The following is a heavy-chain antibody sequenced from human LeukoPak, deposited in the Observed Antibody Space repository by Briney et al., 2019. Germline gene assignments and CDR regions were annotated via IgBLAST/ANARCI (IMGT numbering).Heavy chain of an antibody. CDR3: AKEKGRGGLCDY. CDR2: ISYDGSNK. Sequence: GGSLRLSCAASGFTFSSYGMHWVRQAPGKGLEWVAVISYDGSNKYYADSVKGRFTISRDNSKNTLYLQMNSLRAEDTAVYYCAKEKGRGGLCDYWGQGTLVTVSS. CDR1: GFTFSSYG. D-gene: IGHD5-24*01. V-gene: IGHV3-30*18. J-gene: IGHJ4*02.